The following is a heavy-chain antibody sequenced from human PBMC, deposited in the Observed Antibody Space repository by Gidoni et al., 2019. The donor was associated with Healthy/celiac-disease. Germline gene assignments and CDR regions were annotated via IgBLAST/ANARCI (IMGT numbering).Heavy chain of an antibody. CDR2: INPSGGST. CDR3: ARTPRTNYDFWSGYQSNWFDP. J-gene: IGHJ5*02. V-gene: IGHV1-46*01. CDR1: GYTFTSYY. Sequence: QVQLVQSGAEVKKPGASVKVSCKASGYTFTSYYMHWVRQAPGQGLEWMGIINPSGGSTSYAQKFQGRVTMTRDTSTSTVYMELSSLRSEDTAVYYCARTPRTNYDFWSGYQSNWFDPWGQGTLVTVSS. D-gene: IGHD3-3*01.